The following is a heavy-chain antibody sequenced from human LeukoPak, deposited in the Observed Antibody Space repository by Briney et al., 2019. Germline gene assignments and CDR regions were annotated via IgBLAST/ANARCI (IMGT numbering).Heavy chain of an antibody. Sequence: GEALQISCTGSGYSFTSYWIAWVRPMPGKGLEWRGIIYPGDSDTRYSPSFQGQVTISADKSISTAYLHWSSLKASDTTMYYCARRDYGSGSYIDYWGQGTLVTVSS. D-gene: IGHD3-10*01. CDR3: ARRDYGSGSYIDY. V-gene: IGHV5-51*01. CDR2: IYPGDSDT. J-gene: IGHJ4*02. CDR1: GYSFTSYW.